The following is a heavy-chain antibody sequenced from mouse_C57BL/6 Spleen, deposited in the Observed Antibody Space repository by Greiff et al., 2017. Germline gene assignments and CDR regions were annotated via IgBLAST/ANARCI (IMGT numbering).Heavy chain of an antibody. CDR3: ARDTTVVATGYYAMDY. J-gene: IGHJ4*01. D-gene: IGHD1-1*01. V-gene: IGHV5-6*01. CDR2: ISSGGSYT. CDR1: GFTFSSYG. Sequence: VQLKESGGDLVKPGGSLKLSCAASGFTFSSYGMSWVRQTPDKRLEWVATISSGGSYTYYPDSVKGRFTISRDNAKNTLYLQMSSLKSEDTAMYYCARDTTVVATGYYAMDYWGQGTSVTVSS.